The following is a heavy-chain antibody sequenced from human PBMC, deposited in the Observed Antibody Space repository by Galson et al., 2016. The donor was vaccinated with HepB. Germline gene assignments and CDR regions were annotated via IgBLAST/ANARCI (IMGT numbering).Heavy chain of an antibody. CDR2: IYGGGTT. V-gene: IGHV3-53*01. D-gene: IGHD3-16*01. CDR3: ASHGGSPSGLLGATEGLDY. Sequence: SLRLSCAASGFSVNNNYMTWVRQAPGKGLEWVSVIYGGGTTYFADSVKGRLTMSRDTSKNTLYLQMDSLRAEDTAVYYCASHGGSPSGLLGATEGLDYWGLGTLVTVSS. J-gene: IGHJ4*02. CDR1: GFSVNNNY.